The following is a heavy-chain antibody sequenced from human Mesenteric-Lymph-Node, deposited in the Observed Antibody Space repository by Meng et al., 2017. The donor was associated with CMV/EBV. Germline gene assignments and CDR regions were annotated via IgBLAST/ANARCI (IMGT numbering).Heavy chain of an antibody. Sequence: GGSLRLSCAASGFTFSSYGMHWVRQAPGKGLEWVAFIRYDGRNKYYADSVKGRFTISRDNSKNTLYLQMNSLRAEDTAVYYCAKDGDSSGWYAFDIWGQGTMVTVSS. D-gene: IGHD6-19*01. J-gene: IGHJ3*02. CDR2: IRYDGRNK. CDR3: AKDGDSSGWYAFDI. CDR1: GFTFSSYG. V-gene: IGHV3-30*02.